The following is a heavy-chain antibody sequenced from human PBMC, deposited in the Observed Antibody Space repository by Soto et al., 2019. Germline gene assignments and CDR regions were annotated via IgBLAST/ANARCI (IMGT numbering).Heavy chain of an antibody. D-gene: IGHD3-3*01. V-gene: IGHV3-15*01. CDR3: TTDSSIFQNYGMDV. CDR2: IKGKTDGVTT. J-gene: IGHJ6*01. Sequence: RGSLRISCASSGFTFSNAWMSWVRQAPGKGLEWVGRIKGKTDGVTTDYAAPVKGRFTISRDDSKNTLYLQMNSLKTEDTAVYYCTTDSSIFQNYGMDVWGQGTTVTVSS. CDR1: GFTFSNAW.